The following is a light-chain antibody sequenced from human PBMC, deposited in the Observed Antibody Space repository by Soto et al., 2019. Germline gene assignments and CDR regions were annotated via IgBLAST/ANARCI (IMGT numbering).Light chain of an antibody. Sequence: EIVMTQSQATLSVSPGERATLSCRASQSVSNNLAWYQKKPGQAPRHLIYGASTRATGIPTMFSGSGSWTEFTLTISLLQSEDFAVYYCQQYNNWWTFGQGTRVEIK. J-gene: IGKJ1*01. CDR2: GAS. V-gene: IGKV3-15*01. CDR3: QQYNNWWT. CDR1: QSVSNN.